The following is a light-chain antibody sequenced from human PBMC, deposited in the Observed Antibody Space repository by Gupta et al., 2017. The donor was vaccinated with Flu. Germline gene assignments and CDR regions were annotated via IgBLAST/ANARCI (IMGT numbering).Light chain of an antibody. CDR3: HQRSNWQM. J-gene: IGKJ1*01. CDR1: QSINNY. V-gene: IGKV3D-11*02. CDR2: DAS. Sequence: VLTQSPGTLSLSPGERATLSCRASQSINNYIAWYQQKPGQAPRLLIYDASSSAAGTPHRFSGSGSETDFTLTISSREPEDSEIYYWHQRSNWQMFGQGTKVEIK.